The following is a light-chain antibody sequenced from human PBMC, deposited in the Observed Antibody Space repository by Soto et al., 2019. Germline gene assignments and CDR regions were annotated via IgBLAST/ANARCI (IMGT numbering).Light chain of an antibody. V-gene: IGLV2-14*01. CDR1: SSDVGGYNY. CDR3: SSYTSSSTYV. J-gene: IGLJ1*01. Sequence: QSALTQPPSASGSPGQSVTIPCTGTSSDVGGYNYVSWYQQHPGKAPKLVIYEVSNRPSGVSNRFSGSKSGNTASLTISGLQAEDEADYYCSSYTSSSTYVFGTGTKVTVL. CDR2: EVS.